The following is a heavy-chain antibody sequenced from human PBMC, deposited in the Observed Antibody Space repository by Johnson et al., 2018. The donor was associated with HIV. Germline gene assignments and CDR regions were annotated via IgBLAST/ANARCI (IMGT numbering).Heavy chain of an antibody. J-gene: IGHJ3*01. V-gene: IGHV3-30-3*01. CDR1: GFTFSSYA. Sequence: QEQLVESGGGVVQPGRSLRLSCAASGFTFSSYAMHWVRQAPGKGLEWVAVISYDGSNKYYADSVKGRFTISRDNSKNTLYLEMNSLRAEDTALYYCARDATPWGGDHVGYAFDLWGQGTMVTVSS. D-gene: IGHD4-17*01. CDR3: ARDATPWGGDHVGYAFDL. CDR2: ISYDGSNK.